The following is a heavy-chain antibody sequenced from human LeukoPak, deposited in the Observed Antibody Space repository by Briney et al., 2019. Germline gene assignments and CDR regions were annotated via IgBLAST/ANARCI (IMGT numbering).Heavy chain of an antibody. V-gene: IGHV1-69*05. D-gene: IGHD6-6*01. J-gene: IGHJ4*02. Sequence: ASVKVACQAPRRTFSSYAISWVRQAPVQGLEWMGGIIPIFGTANYGQKFQGRVTITTDEPTSTAYMELSSLRSEDTAVYYCTRGAYSSSSPIDYWGQGTLVTVSS. CDR2: IIPIFGTA. CDR3: TRGAYSSSSPIDY. CDR1: RRTFSSYA.